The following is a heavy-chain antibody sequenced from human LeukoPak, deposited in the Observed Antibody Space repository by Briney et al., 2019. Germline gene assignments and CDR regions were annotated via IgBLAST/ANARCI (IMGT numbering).Heavy chain of an antibody. CDR2: NYYSDNT. Sequence: KPSQTLSLTCSVSGGSISSCDYYWSRIRQPRGKGLDWIGYNYYSDNTYYNPSLKSRVIVSVDTSKNQFSLKLISVTAADTAVYYCARAITGNINFDSWGQGTLVTVSS. CDR1: GGSISSCDYY. CDR3: ARAITGNINFDS. J-gene: IGHJ4*02. D-gene: IGHD1-14*01. V-gene: IGHV4-30-4*08.